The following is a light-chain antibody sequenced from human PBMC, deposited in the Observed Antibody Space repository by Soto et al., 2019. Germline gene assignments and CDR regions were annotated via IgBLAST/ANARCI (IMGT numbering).Light chain of an antibody. CDR2: SNN. Sequence: QSVLTQPPSASGTPGQRVTISCSGSSSNIGNNTVNWYQQLPGTAPKLLIYSNNQRPSGVPDRFSGSKSGTSASLAISGLQSEDEADYYCAAWDDSLNVWVFGGGTQLTVL. CDR3: AAWDDSLNVWV. V-gene: IGLV1-44*01. CDR1: SSNIGNNT. J-gene: IGLJ3*02.